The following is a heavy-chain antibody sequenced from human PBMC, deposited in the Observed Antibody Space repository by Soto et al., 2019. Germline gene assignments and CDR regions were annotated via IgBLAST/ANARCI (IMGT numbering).Heavy chain of an antibody. J-gene: IGHJ4*02. CDR2: IVVGSGNT. V-gene: IGHV1-58*01. CDR1: GFTFTSSA. Sequence: ASVKVSCKASGFTFTSSAVQWVRQARGQRLEWIGWIVVGSGNTNYAQKFQERVTITRDMSTSTAYMELSSLRSEDTAVYYCAADFDGSGTSFDYWGQGTLVTVS. CDR3: AADFDGSGTSFDY. D-gene: IGHD3-10*01.